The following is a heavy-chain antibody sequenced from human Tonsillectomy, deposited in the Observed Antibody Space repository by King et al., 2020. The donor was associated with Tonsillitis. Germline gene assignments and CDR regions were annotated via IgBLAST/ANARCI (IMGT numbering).Heavy chain of an antibody. V-gene: IGHV4-59*08. D-gene: IGHD3-22*01. CDR2: IYDTGST. Sequence: VQLQESGPGLVKPLETLSLTCTVSRGSISSYYWSWIRQPPGKGLDWIGYIYDTGSTNYNPSLKSRVTISVDTSKNQFSLKLSSVTAADTAVYYCARLAGGDSSGYPHDAFDIWGQGTMVTVSS. CDR3: ARLAGGDSSGYPHDAFDI. J-gene: IGHJ3*02. CDR1: RGSISSYY.